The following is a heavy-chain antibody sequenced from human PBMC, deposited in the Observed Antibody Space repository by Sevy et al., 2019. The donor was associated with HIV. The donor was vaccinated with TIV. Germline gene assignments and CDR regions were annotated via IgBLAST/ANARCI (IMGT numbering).Heavy chain of an antibody. CDR3: ARDLFSGSYYENY. CDR2: IKQDGSDK. V-gene: IGHV3-7*01. D-gene: IGHD1-26*01. J-gene: IGHJ4*02. CDR1: GFTLSNYW. Sequence: GGSLRRSCAASGFTLSNYWMSWVRQAPGKGLEWVANIKQDGSDKYYVDSVKGRFTISRDNAKNSLYLQMNSLRAEDTAVYYCARDLFSGSYYENYWGQGTLVTVSS.